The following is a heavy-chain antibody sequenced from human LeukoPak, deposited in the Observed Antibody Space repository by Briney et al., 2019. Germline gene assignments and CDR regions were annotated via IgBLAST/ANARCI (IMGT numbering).Heavy chain of an antibody. D-gene: IGHD6-13*01. CDR2: ISYDGSNK. Sequence: PGGSLRLSCVASGFTFSSYAMHWVRQAPGKGLEWVAVISYDGSNKYYADSVKGRFTISRDNSKNTLYLQMNSLRAEDTAVYYCARVPGMYSSHFDYWGQGTLVTVSS. V-gene: IGHV3-30-3*01. J-gene: IGHJ4*02. CDR1: GFTFSSYA. CDR3: ARVPGMYSSHFDY.